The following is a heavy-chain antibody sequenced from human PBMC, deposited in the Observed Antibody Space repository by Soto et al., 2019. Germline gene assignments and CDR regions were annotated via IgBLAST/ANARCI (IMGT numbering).Heavy chain of an antibody. D-gene: IGHD1-20*01. CDR3: APEVGSVYSYYYGMDF. CDR1: GSTFTSYD. J-gene: IGHJ6*01. CDR2: MKPNSGNT. V-gene: IGHV1-8*01. Sequence: SSLKCSFKASGSTFTSYDINWVRQATGQGLECMGWMKPNSGNTGYAQKFQGRVTMTSNTSISTAYMDLSSLRSEDTAVYYCAPEVGSVYSYYYGMDFWGQGTTVTVSS.